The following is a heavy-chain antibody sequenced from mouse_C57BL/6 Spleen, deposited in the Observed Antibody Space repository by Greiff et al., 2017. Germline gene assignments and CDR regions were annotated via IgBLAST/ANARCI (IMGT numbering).Heavy chain of an antibody. CDR3: TRIYDGYLFAY. CDR2: IDPENGDT. Sequence: VQLKESGAELVRPGASVKLSCTASGFNIKDDYMHWVKQRPEQGLEWIGWIDPENGDTEYASKFQGKATITADTSSNTAYLQLSSLTSEDTAVYYCTRIYDGYLFAYWGQGTLVTVSA. V-gene: IGHV14-4*01. J-gene: IGHJ3*01. CDR1: GFNIKDDY. D-gene: IGHD2-3*01.